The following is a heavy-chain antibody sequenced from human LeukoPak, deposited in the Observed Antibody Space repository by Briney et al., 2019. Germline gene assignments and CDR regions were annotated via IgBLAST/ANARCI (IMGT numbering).Heavy chain of an antibody. J-gene: IGHJ4*02. D-gene: IGHD3-16*01. Sequence: GGSLRLSCAASGFTFDDYTMHWVRQSPGKGLEGVSLISRDGGSTYYADSVKGRFTISRDNSKNSLYLQMNSLRTEDTALYYCASVGGAADYWGQGTLVTVSS. CDR2: ISRDGGST. V-gene: IGHV3-43*01. CDR1: GFTFDDYT. CDR3: ASVGGAADY.